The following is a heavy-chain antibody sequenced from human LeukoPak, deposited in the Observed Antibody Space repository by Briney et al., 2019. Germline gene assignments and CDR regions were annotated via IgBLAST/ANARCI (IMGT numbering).Heavy chain of an antibody. D-gene: IGHD1-26*01. J-gene: IGHJ4*02. CDR2: ISYDGSNK. Sequence: KPGRSLRLSCAASGFTFSSYGMHWVRQAPGKGLEWVAVISYDGSNKYYADSVKGRFTISRDNSKNTLYLQMYSLRAEDTAVYYCARDVTTSDDWGQGTLVTVSS. CDR3: ARDVTTSDD. V-gene: IGHV3-30*03. CDR1: GFTFSSYG.